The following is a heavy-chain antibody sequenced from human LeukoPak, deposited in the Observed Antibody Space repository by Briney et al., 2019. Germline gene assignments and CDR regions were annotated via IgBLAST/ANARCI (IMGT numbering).Heavy chain of an antibody. Sequence: ASVKVSCKASGYTFSDYYMHWVRQAPGQGFEWMGWINPNDGDTNYAQKFQGRVTMTRDTSISTAHMEVSRLRSDDTAVYYCARANFLYCSSTTCLFDYWGQGTLVTVSS. J-gene: IGHJ4*02. CDR3: ARANFLYCSSTTCLFDY. D-gene: IGHD2-2*01. V-gene: IGHV1-2*02. CDR1: GYTFSDYY. CDR2: INPNDGDT.